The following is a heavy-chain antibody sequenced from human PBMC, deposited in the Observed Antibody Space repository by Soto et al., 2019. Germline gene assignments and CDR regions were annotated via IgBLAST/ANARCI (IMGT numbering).Heavy chain of an antibody. CDR2: IYYSGST. J-gene: IGHJ4*02. Sequence: SETLSLTSNGSAGSISSGCYYCSWIRQHPGKGLEWIGYIYYSGSTYYNPSLKSRVTISVDTSKNQFSLKLSSVTAADTAVYYCARDNYGSGSYRTYHFDYRGQGTLLTVSS. CDR1: AGSISSGCYY. D-gene: IGHD3-10*01. CDR3: ARDNYGSGSYRTYHFDY. V-gene: IGHV4-31*03.